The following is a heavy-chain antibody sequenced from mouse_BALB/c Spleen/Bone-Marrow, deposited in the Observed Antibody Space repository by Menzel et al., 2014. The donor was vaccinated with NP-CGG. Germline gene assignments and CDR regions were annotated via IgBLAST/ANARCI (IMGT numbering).Heavy chain of an antibody. CDR1: GFDFSGYW. Sequence: VQLQQPGGGLVQPGRSLKLSCAASGFDFSGYWMSWVRQAPGKGLEWIGEINPDSSTINYTPSLKDKFIISRDNAKNTLYLQMSKVRSEDTALYYCARLGYYGVMAYWGQGTSVTVSS. CDR3: ARLGYYGVMAY. J-gene: IGHJ4*01. V-gene: IGHV4-1*02. D-gene: IGHD1-1*01. CDR2: INPDSSTI.